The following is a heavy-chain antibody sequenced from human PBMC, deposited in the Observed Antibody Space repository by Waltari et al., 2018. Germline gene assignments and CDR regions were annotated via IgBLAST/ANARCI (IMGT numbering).Heavy chain of an antibody. Sequence: QVQLQQWGAGLLKPSETLSLTCAVYGGSFSGYYWSWIRQPPGKGLEWIGEINHSGSTNYNPSLKSRVTISVDTSKNQFSLKLSSVTAADTAVYYCARGRHQRWSGPIGGWFDPWGQGTLVTVSS. V-gene: IGHV4-34*01. J-gene: IGHJ5*02. CDR2: INHSGST. CDR1: GGSFSGYY. D-gene: IGHD3-3*01. CDR3: ARGRHQRWSGPIGGWFDP.